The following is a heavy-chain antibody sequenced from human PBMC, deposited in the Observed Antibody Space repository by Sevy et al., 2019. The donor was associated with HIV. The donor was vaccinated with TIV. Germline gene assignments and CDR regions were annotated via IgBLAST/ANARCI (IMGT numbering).Heavy chain of an antibody. D-gene: IGHD4-17*01. CDR2: ISSSGSTI. J-gene: IGHJ4*02. V-gene: IGHV3-48*03. CDR3: ARAGGPTGLDY. CDR1: GFTFSSYE. Sequence: GGSLRLSCAASGFTFSSYEMHWVRQAPGKGLEWVSYISSSGSTIYYADSVKGRFTISSDNAKNSLYLQMNTLRAEDTAVYYCARAGGPTGLDYWGQGTLVTVSS.